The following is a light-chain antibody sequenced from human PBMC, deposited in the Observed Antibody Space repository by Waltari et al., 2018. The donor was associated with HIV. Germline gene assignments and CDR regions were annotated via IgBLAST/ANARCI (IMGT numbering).Light chain of an antibody. CDR3: MQGTQWPPYT. V-gene: IGKV2-30*02. J-gene: IGKJ2*01. Sequence: DIVLTQSPLSLPVTLGQPAAISCTSSQSLIQGDGNTYWHWYHQRPGQSPRRLIYKISNRDSGVPDRFSGSGSGTDFTLKISRVEAEDVGVYYCMQGTQWPPYTFGQGTKLEIK. CDR2: KIS. CDR1: QSLIQGDGNTY.